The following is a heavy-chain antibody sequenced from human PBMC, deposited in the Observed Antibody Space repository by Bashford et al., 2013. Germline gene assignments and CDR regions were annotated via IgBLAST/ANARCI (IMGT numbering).Heavy chain of an antibody. Sequence: LSLTCTVSGGSISSSSYYWGWIRQPPGKGLEWVSYISSSGSTMYYADSVKGRFTISRDNAKNSLYLQMNSLRAEDTAVYYCARDGGSAYDFDPWGQGTLVTVSS. V-gene: IGHV3-11*01. CDR2: ISSSGSTM. J-gene: IGHJ5*02. D-gene: IGHD5-12*01. CDR1: GGSISSSSYY. CDR3: ARDGGSAYDFDP.